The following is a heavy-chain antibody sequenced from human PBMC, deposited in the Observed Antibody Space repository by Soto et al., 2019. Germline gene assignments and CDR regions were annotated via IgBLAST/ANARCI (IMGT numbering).Heavy chain of an antibody. CDR2: IYHSGST. CDR3: ARVPSP. V-gene: IGHV4-30-2*01. J-gene: IGHJ5*02. CDR1: GGSISSGGYS. Sequence: QLQLQESGSGLVKPSQTLSLTCAVSGGSISSGGYSWSWIRQPPGKGLEWIGYIYHSGSTYYNPSLKRRLTLSVDRSKNPFSLKLSSVTAADMAVSSCARVPSPWGQGTLVTVSS.